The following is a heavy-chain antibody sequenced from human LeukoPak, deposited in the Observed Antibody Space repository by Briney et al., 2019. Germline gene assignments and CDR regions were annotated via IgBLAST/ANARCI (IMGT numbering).Heavy chain of an antibody. CDR2: IYHSGST. CDR1: GGSISSGGYS. Sequence: SQTLSLTCAVSGGSISSGGYSWSWIRQPPGKGLEWIGYIYHSGSTYYNPSPKSRVTISVYRAKNKFSLKLSFVTAAATAVYYCARTSIVVVVAATPNVYWFDPWGQGTLVTVSS. D-gene: IGHD2-15*01. J-gene: IGHJ5*02. V-gene: IGHV4-30-2*01. CDR3: ARTSIVVVVAATPNVYWFDP.